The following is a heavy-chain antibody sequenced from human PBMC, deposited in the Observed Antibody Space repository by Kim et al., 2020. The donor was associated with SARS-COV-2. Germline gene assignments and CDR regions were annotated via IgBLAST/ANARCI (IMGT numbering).Heavy chain of an antibody. V-gene: IGHV1-3*01. J-gene: IGHJ2*01. CDR3: AGSSGSHWYFDL. D-gene: IGHD1-26*01. CDR1: GYTFISYA. CDR2: INAGNGNT. Sequence: ASVKVSCKASGYTFISYATHWVRQAPGQRLEWMGWINAGNGNTKYSQKFQGRVTITRDTSASTAYMELRSLRSEDTAVYYCAGSSGSHWYFDLWGRGTLV.